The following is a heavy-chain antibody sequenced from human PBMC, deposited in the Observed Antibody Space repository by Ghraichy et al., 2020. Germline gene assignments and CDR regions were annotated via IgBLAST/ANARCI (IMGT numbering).Heavy chain of an antibody. V-gene: IGHV3-9*01. Sequence: GGSLRLSCAASGFTFDDYAMHWVRQAPGKGLEWVSCISWNSSSISYADSVKGRFTISRDNAKNSLYLQMNSLRAEDTALYYCAKGSGYSYGYHYYYGMDVWGQGTTVTVSS. CDR2: ISWNSSSI. CDR3: AKGSGYSYGYHYYYGMDV. D-gene: IGHD5-18*01. CDR1: GFTFDDYA. J-gene: IGHJ6*02.